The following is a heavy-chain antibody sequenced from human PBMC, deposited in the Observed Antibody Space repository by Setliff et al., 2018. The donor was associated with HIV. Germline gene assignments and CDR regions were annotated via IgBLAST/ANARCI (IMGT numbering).Heavy chain of an antibody. CDR2: INVDGSKT. CDR1: GVTISSLW. CDR3: ARNLGVAALGDDGQVDYYYYYMDV. V-gene: IGHV3-7*01. Sequence: GGSLRLSCVASGVTISSLWMNWVRQAPGRGLEWVANINVDGSKTYYVDSVKGRFTISRDNGKNSLYLEMRNLRAEDTAVYYCARNLGVAALGDDGQVDYYYYYMDVWGKGTTVTVSS. D-gene: IGHD4-17*01. J-gene: IGHJ6*03.